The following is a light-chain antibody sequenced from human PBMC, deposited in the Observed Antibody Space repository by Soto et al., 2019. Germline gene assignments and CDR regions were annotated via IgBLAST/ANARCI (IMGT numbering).Light chain of an antibody. J-gene: IGLJ3*02. CDR2: DVT. CDR3: SSYTISRIRV. CDR1: SSDIGAYNY. Sequence: QSALTQPASVYGSPGQSITISCTGSSSDIGAYNYVSWYQQHPGKAPKLMIYDVTNRPSGVSYRFSGSKSGSTASLTISGLQAEDEADYYCSSYTISRIRVFGGGTKLTVL. V-gene: IGLV2-14*01.